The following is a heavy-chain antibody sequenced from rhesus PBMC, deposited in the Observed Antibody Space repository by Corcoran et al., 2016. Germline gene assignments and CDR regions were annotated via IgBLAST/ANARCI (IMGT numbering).Heavy chain of an antibody. D-gene: IGHD6-31*01. Sequence: QVQLLETGQGLVKSSETLSLTCSVSGGSFSSYWLVWIRQFPGHALEWLGGIKGVHGCTNPNPTLTSRGSISHESYMCISSRSRGFVTAADTAVEYCASPAGGWHGDGTQCFSGSWGQGVLVTVSS. CDR2: IKGVHGCT. CDR1: GGSFSSYW. CDR3: ASPAGGWHGDGTQCFSGS. V-gene: IGHV4-80*01. J-gene: IGHJ4*01.